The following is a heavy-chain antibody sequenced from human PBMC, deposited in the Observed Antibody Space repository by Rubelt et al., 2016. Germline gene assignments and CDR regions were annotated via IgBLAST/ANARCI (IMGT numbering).Heavy chain of an antibody. CDR1: GYTFTSYG. D-gene: IGHD6-13*01. CDR2: ISAYNGNT. CDR3: ARVISGVEYSSSWHFDY. J-gene: IGHJ4*02. V-gene: IGHV1-18*01. Sequence: QVQLVQSGAEVKKPGASVKVSCKASGYTFTSYGISWVRQAPGQGLEWMGWISAYNGNTNYAQKRQGRVTMTTDTSTSTAYMERRSLSADDTAVYYCARVISGVEYSSSWHFDYWGQGTLVTVSS.